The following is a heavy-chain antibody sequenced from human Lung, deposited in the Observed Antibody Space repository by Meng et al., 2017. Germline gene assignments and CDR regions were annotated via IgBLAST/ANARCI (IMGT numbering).Heavy chain of an antibody. J-gene: IGHJ4*02. D-gene: IGHD4-11*01. CDR2: INHSGST. V-gene: IGHV4-34*01. CDR1: GGSFSDYY. CDR3: ARGPTTMAHDFDY. Sequence: QVQLKKWGAGLLKPSETLSLTGVVPGGSFSDYYWSWIRQPPGKGLEWIGEINHSGSTNYNPSLESRATISVDTSQNNLSLKLSSVTAADSAVYYCARGPTTMAHDFDYWGQGTLVTVSS.